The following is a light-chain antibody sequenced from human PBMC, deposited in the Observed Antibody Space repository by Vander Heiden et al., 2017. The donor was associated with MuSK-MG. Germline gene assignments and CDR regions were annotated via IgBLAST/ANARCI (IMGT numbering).Light chain of an antibody. V-gene: IGLV6-57*03. J-gene: IGLJ3*02. CDR2: EDN. Sequence: FMLTQPHSVSESPGTTVTISCTRSSGSSASNYVQVYQQRPGSAPTTVIYEDNHRHSGVPDRFSGSSDSSSNSASLTISGLKTEDEADYYCQSYDSSSLWVFGGGTKLTVL. CDR3: QSYDSSSLWV. CDR1: SGSSASNY.